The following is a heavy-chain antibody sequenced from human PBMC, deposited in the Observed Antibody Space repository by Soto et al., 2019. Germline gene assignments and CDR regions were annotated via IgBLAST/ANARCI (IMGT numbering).Heavy chain of an antibody. D-gene: IGHD6-19*01. CDR1: GGSISSYY. CDR3: ASGAYSSGWGSVDY. V-gene: IGHV4-59*01. J-gene: IGHJ4*02. Sequence: SETLSLTCTVSGGSISSYYWSWIRQPPGKGLEWIGYIYYSGSTNYNPSLKSRVTISVDTSKNQFSLKLSSVTAADTAVYYCASGAYSSGWGSVDYWGQGTLVTVSS. CDR2: IYYSGST.